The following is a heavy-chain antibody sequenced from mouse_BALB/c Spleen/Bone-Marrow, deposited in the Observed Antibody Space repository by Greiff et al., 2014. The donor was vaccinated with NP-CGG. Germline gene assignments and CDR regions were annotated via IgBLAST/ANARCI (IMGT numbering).Heavy chain of an antibody. Sequence: VQLKESGAELVKPGASVKLSCTASGFNIKDTYMHWVKQRPEQGLEWIGRIDPANGNTKYDPKFQGKATITADTSSNTAYLQLSILASEDTAGYYCASYYYGSAWFAYWGQGTLVTVSA. V-gene: IGHV14-3*02. CDR1: GFNIKDTY. D-gene: IGHD1-1*01. J-gene: IGHJ3*01. CDR2: IDPANGNT. CDR3: ASYYYGSAWFAY.